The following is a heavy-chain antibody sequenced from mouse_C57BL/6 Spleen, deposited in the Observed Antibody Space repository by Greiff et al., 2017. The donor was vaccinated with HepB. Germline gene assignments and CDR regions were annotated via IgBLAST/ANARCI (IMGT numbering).Heavy chain of an antibody. CDR3: ARANWYWYFDF. J-gene: IGHJ1*03. Sequence: EVQRVESEGGLVQPGSSMKLSCTASGFTFSDYYMAWVRQVPEKGLEWVANINYDGSSTYYLDSLKSRFIISRDNAKNILYLQMSSLKSEDTATYYCARANWYWYFDFWGTGTTVTVSS. D-gene: IGHD4-1*02. V-gene: IGHV5-16*01. CDR1: GFTFSDYY. CDR2: INYDGSST.